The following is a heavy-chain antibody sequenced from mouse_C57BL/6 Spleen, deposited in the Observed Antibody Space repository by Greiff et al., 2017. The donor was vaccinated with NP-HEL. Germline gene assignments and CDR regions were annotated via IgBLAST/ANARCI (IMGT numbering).Heavy chain of an antibody. V-gene: IGHV1-59*01. J-gene: IGHJ4*01. D-gene: IGHD1-1*01. CDR3: ARDYGSRHGAMDY. Sequence: QVQLQQPGAELVRPGTSVKLSCKASGYTFTSYWMHWVKQRPGQGLEWIGVIDPSDSYTNYNQKFKGKATLTVDTSSSTAYMQLSSLTSEDSAVYYCARDYGSRHGAMDYWGQGTSVTVSS. CDR1: GYTFTSYW. CDR2: IDPSDSYT.